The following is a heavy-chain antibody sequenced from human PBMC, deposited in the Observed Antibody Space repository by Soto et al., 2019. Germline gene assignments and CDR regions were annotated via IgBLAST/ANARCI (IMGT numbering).Heavy chain of an antibody. CDR2: ISAYNGNT. D-gene: IGHD3-3*01. CDR3: AKRIPIFGLVEWDNWFDP. J-gene: IGHJ5*02. Sequence: ASVKVSCKASGYTFTSYGISWVRQAPGQGLEWMGWISAYNGNTNYAQKLQGRVTMTTDTSTSTAYMELRSLRSDDTAVYYCAKRIPIFGLVEWDNWFDPWGQGTLVTVSS. V-gene: IGHV1-18*01. CDR1: GYTFTSYG.